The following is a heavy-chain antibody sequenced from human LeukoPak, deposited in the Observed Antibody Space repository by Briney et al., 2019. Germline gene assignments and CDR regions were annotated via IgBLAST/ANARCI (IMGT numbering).Heavy chain of an antibody. CDR3: ARHPPGGYCSSTSCYDAFDI. D-gene: IGHD2-2*01. CDR1: GGSFSGYY. Sequence: SETLSLTCAVYGGSFSGYYWSWIRQPPGKGLESIGEINHSGSTNYNPSLKSRVTISVDTSKNQFSLKLSSVTAADTAVYYCARHPPGGYCSSTSCYDAFDIWGQGTMVTVSS. CDR2: INHSGST. J-gene: IGHJ3*02. V-gene: IGHV4-34*01.